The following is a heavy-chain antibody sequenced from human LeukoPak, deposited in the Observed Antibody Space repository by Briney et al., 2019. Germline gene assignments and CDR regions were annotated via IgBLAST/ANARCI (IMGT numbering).Heavy chain of an antibody. J-gene: IGHJ4*02. CDR1: GFSFSSYS. CDR3: AGDRGYCTGGSCYRYFET. V-gene: IGHV3-48*01. CDR2: ISHTGDTQ. D-gene: IGHD2-15*01. Sequence: PGGSLRLSCAASGFSFSSYSISWVRQASGKGLEWVSYISHTGDTQYYADSVKGRLTISRDNAKNSGYLQMNTLRAEDTAVYYCAGDRGYCTGGSCYRYFETWGQGTLVTVSS.